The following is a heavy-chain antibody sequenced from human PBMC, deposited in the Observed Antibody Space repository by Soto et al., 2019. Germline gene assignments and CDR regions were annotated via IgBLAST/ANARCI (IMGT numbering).Heavy chain of an antibody. D-gene: IGHD6-19*01. CDR2: RSYDVSNK. CDR1: GCTFSSYV. Sequence: GGSLRRSCAASGCTFSSYVMHWVRQAPGKGREWVAVRSYDVSNKYYADPVKCQVTISADKSISTAYLRWSSLKASDTAMFYCARSDTSGWREADYWGQGTLVTVSS. V-gene: IGHV3-30*03. CDR3: ARSDTSGWREADY. J-gene: IGHJ4*02.